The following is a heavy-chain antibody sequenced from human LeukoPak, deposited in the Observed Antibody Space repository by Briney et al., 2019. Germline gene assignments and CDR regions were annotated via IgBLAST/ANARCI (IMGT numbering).Heavy chain of an antibody. J-gene: IGHJ6*03. CDR3: ARDLGYCSSTSCLDYYMDV. D-gene: IGHD2-2*01. V-gene: IGHV1-2*02. CDR1: GYTFTGYY. Sequence: GASVKVSCKASGYTFTGYYMHWVRQAPGQGLEWMGWINPNSGGTNYAQKFQGRVTMTRDTSISTAYMELSRLRSYDTAVYYCARDLGYCSSTSCLDYYMDVWGKGTTVTVSS. CDR2: INPNSGGT.